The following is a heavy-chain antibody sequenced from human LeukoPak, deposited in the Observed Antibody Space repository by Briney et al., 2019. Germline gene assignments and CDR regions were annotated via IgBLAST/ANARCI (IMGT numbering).Heavy chain of an antibody. D-gene: IGHD3-22*01. CDR1: GYTFTSYG. CDR3: AREGTTYDSSGYYYPLRYFDY. V-gene: IGHV1-18*01. CDR2: ISAYNGNT. Sequence: ASVKVPCKASGYTFTSYGISWVRQAPGQGLEWMGRISAYNGNTNYAQELQGRVTMTTDTSTSTAYMELRSLRSDDTAVYYCAREGTTYDSSGYYYPLRYFDYWGQGTLVTVSS. J-gene: IGHJ4*02.